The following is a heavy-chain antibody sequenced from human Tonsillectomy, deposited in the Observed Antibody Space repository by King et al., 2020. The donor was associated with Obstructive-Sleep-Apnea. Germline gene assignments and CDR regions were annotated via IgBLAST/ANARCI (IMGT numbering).Heavy chain of an antibody. D-gene: IGHD6-19*01. Sequence: VQLVESGGGLAQPGRSLRLSCAASGFILEDYAMHWVRQAPGKGLEWVSSINWNSGRLGYADSVKGRFTVSRDNAKNSLYLQMNSLRVEDTALYYCAKDTAHSSKLSDAFDVWGPGTMVTVSS. CDR2: INWNSGRL. CDR1: GFILEDYA. CDR3: AKDTAHSSKLSDAFDV. J-gene: IGHJ3*01. V-gene: IGHV3-9*01.